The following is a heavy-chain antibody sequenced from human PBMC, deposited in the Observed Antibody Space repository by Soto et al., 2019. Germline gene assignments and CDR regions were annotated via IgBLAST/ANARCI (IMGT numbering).Heavy chain of an antibody. Sequence: QVQLVQSGAEVRKPGSSVKVSCKASGGTFSRHAISWVRQAPGQGLEWMGGIIPIFGTANHAQKFQGRVTIIAAESTSTVYMELNSLRSEDTAMYYCARGWGYDSNDYYYAYWGQGTLVIGSS. D-gene: IGHD3-22*01. CDR1: GGTFSRHA. CDR2: IIPIFGTA. V-gene: IGHV1-69*01. J-gene: IGHJ4*02. CDR3: ARGWGYDSNDYYYAY.